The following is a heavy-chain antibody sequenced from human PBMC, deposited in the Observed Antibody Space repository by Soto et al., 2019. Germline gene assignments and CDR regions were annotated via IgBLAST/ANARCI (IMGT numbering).Heavy chain of an antibody. CDR3: VKVLARRVGVPRFYFDS. J-gene: IGHJ4*02. CDR1: GFTFSNYW. Sequence: PWGSLSLSCAASGFTFSNYWMHWVRQVSGKGLEWVSRINADGTSTSYADSVKGRFTISRDNAKNTLYLHLNSLRAEGTAVYYCVKVLARRVGVPRFYFDSWGQGTLVTVSS. V-gene: IGHV3-74*01. CDR2: INADGTST. D-gene: IGHD2-2*01.